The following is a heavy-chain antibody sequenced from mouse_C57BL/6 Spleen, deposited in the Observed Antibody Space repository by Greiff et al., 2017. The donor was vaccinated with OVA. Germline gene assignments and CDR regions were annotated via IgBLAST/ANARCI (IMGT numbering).Heavy chain of an antibody. CDR3: SRDGYPDY. CDR1: GYAFTNYL. Sequence: VKLQESGAELVRPGTSVKVSCKASGYAFTNYLIEWVKQRPGQGLEWIGVINPGSGGTNYNEKFKGKATLTADKSSSTDYMQLSSLTSEDAAVYFCSRDGYPDYWGQGTSVTVSS. CDR2: INPGSGGT. D-gene: IGHD2-3*01. J-gene: IGHJ4*01. V-gene: IGHV1-54*01.